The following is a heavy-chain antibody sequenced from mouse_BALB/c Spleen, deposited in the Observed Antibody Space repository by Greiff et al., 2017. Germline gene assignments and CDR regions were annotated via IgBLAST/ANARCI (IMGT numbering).Heavy chain of an antibody. CDR3: ARLYYGNYLYAMDY. Sequence: EVKLMESGGGLVQPGGSRKLSCAASGFTFSSFGMHWVRQAPEKGLEWVAYISSGSSTIYYADTVKGRFTISRDNPKNTLFLQMTSLRSEDTAMYYCARLYYGNYLYAMDYWGQGTSVTVSS. V-gene: IGHV5-17*02. CDR2: ISSGSSTI. D-gene: IGHD2-1*01. J-gene: IGHJ4*01. CDR1: GFTFSSFG.